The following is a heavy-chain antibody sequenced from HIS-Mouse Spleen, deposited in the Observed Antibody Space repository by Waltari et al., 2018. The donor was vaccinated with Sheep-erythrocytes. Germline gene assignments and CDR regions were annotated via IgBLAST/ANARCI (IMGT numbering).Heavy chain of an antibody. CDR2: IYYSGST. Sequence: VSGGSISSYYWSWIRQPPGKGLEWIGYIYYSGSTNYNPSLKSRVTISVDTSKNQFSLKLSSVTAADTAVYYCARDPAPHYFDYWGQGTLVTVSS. V-gene: IGHV4-59*01. CDR3: ARDPAPHYFDY. J-gene: IGHJ4*02. CDR1: GGSISSYY.